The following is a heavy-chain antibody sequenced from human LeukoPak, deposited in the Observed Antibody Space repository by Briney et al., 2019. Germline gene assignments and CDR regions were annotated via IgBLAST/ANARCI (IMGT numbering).Heavy chain of an antibody. Sequence: GGSLRLSCAASGFTFSSYAMRWVRQAPGKGLEWVSAIIGSGGSTYYADSVKGRFTISRDNSKNTLYLQMNSLRAEDTAVDYCAKEVRIPRLIWYYYGMDVWGQGTTVTVSS. CDR2: IIGSGGST. CDR1: GFTFSSYA. J-gene: IGHJ6*02. D-gene: IGHD3-10*01. V-gene: IGHV3-23*01. CDR3: AKEVRIPRLIWYYYGMDV.